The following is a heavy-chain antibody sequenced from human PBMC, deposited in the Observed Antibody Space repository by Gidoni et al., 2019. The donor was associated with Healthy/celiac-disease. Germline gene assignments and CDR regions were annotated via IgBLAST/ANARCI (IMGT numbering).Heavy chain of an antibody. CDR1: GFTFSSYG. D-gene: IGHD2-2*01. V-gene: IGHV3-33*01. CDR2: IWYDGSNK. CDR3: ARDDVPADYYGMDV. Sequence: QVQLVESGGGVVQPGRSLRLSCAASGFTFSSYGMHWVRQAPGKGLEWVAVIWYDGSNKYYADSVKGRFTISRDNSKNTLYLQMNSLRAEDTAVYYCARDDVPADYYGMDVWGQGTTVTVSS. J-gene: IGHJ6*02.